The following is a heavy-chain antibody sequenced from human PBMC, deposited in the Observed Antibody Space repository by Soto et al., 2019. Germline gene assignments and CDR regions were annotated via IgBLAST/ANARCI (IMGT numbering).Heavy chain of an antibody. CDR1: GYTFTGYY. Sequence: QVQLVQSGAEVKKPGASVKVSCKASGYTFTGYYMHWVRQAPGQGLEWMGWINPNSGGTNYAQKFQGWVTRTRDTSISTAYMELSRLRSDDTAVYYCARGLCSGGSCYYYYMDVWGKGTTVTVSS. V-gene: IGHV1-2*04. D-gene: IGHD2-15*01. CDR3: ARGLCSGGSCYYYYMDV. CDR2: INPNSGGT. J-gene: IGHJ6*03.